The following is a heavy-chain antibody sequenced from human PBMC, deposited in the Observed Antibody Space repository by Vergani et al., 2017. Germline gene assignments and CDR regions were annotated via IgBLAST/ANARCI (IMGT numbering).Heavy chain of an antibody. D-gene: IGHD4/OR15-4a*01. J-gene: IGHJ6*02. CDR2: IYYSGST. V-gene: IGHV4-59*01. CDR3: ARDYRVLQQYGYYYYGMDV. Sequence: QVQLQESGPGLVKPSETPSLTCTVSGGSISSYYWSWIRQPPGKGLEWIGYIYYSGSTNYNPSLKSRVTISVDTSKNQFSLKLSSVTAADTAVYYCARDYRVLQQYGYYYYGMDVWGQGTTVTVSS. CDR1: GGSISSYY.